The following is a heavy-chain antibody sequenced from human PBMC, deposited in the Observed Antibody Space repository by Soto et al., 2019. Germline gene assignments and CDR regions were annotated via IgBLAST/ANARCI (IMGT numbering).Heavy chain of an antibody. J-gene: IGHJ4*02. Sequence: QVQLVQSGAEVKKPGASVKVSCKASGYTFTSYDINGVRQATGQGLEWMGWMNPNSGNTGYAQKFQGRVTMTRNTSIRPAYMELSSLRSEDTAVYYCARGRGPYCSGGSCYSDYWGQGTLVTVSS. CDR3: ARGRGPYCSGGSCYSDY. V-gene: IGHV1-8*01. D-gene: IGHD2-15*01. CDR1: GYTFTSYD. CDR2: MNPNSGNT.